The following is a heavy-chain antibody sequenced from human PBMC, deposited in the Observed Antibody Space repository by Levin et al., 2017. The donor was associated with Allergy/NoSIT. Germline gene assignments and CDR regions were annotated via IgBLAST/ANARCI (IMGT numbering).Heavy chain of an antibody. Sequence: LSLTCAASGFPFDDYAMHWVRQAPGKGLEWVSGINWNSNTLDYADSVKGRFTISRDNAKNSLYLEMNSLRTEDTALYYCAKAAFSYGYGRFDSWGQGSLVTVSS. J-gene: IGHJ4*02. CDR2: INWNSNTL. CDR3: AKAAFSYGYGRFDS. CDR1: GFPFDDYA. D-gene: IGHD5-18*01. V-gene: IGHV3-9*01.